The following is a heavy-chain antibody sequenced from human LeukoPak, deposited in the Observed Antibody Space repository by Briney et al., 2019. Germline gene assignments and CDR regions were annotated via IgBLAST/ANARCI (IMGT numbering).Heavy chain of an antibody. D-gene: IGHD3-16*01. CDR1: GGSISSYY. CDR2: IYYSGNT. J-gene: IGHJ4*02. V-gene: IGHV4-59*01. Sequence: KSSETLSLTCTVSGGSISSYYCNWIRQPPGKGLEWIGYIYYSGNTNYNPSLKSRLTISLDTSKNQFSLKMSSATAADTAVYYCARGELGYFDYWGQGTLVTVSA. CDR3: ARGELGYFDY.